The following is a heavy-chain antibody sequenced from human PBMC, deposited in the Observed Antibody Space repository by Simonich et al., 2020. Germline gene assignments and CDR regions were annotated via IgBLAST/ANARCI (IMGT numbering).Heavy chain of an antibody. CDR1: GGSISSYY. V-gene: IGHV4-59*08. D-gene: IGHD5-12*01. CDR2: IYYSGST. CDR3: ARHDRWLQFYFDY. J-gene: IGHJ4*02. Sequence: QVQLQESGPGPVKPSETLSLTCTVSGGSISSYYWSWIRQPPGKGLEWIGYIYYSGSTNYHPSLKSRVAISVDTSKNQFSLKLSSVTAADTAVYYCARHDRWLQFYFDYWGQGTLVTVSS.